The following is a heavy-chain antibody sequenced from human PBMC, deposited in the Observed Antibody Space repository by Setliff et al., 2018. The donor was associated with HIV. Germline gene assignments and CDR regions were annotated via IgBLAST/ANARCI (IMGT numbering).Heavy chain of an antibody. J-gene: IGHJ6*02. Sequence: LSLTCTVSGGSIRGHYWSWIRQTPGKGLEWIGYVYSNGNTDYNPSLKSRVTISVDTSKNQFSLKLPSVTAADTAVYYCARHSGGSFYNFWSGDYYYYGMDVWGQGTTVTVSS. CDR1: GGSIRGHY. D-gene: IGHD3-3*01. V-gene: IGHV4-59*11. CDR3: ARHSGGSFYNFWSGDYYYYGMDV. CDR2: VYSNGNT.